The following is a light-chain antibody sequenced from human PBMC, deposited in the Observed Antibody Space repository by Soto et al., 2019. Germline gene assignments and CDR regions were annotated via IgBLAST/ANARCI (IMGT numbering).Light chain of an antibody. V-gene: IGKV1-13*02. CDR1: QGFSTY. Sequence: AIQLTQSPSSLSASVGDRVTITCRASQGFSTYLAWYQQKPGKAPKLLIYDASSLESGVPSRFSGSGFGTEFSLTISSLQPDDFGSYYCQHMRTFGQGTKVDI. CDR3: QHMRT. CDR2: DAS. J-gene: IGKJ1*01.